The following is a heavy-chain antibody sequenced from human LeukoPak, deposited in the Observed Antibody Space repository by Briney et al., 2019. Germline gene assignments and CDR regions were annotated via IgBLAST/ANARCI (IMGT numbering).Heavy chain of an antibody. CDR1: GFTFDDYA. V-gene: IGHV3-9*03. Sequence: GGSLRLSCAASGFTFDDYAMHWVRQAPGKGPEWVSGISWNSGSIAYADSVKGRFTISRDNAKNSLYLQMNSLRAEDMALYYCAKDSSGSYYVSAFDIWGQGTMVTVSS. J-gene: IGHJ3*02. CDR3: AKDSSGSYYVSAFDI. CDR2: ISWNSGSI. D-gene: IGHD1-26*01.